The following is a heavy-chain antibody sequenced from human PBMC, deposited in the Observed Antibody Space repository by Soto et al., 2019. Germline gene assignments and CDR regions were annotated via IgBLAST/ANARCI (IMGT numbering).Heavy chain of an antibody. V-gene: IGHV1-8*01. D-gene: IGHD6-19*01. Sequence: QVQLVQSGAEVKKPGASVKVSCKASGYSFTSYDINWVRQATGQGLEWMGWMNTNSGNTGYAQKFQGRVTMTRNTSISTVYLELSSLRSHDTALYYCAVLEGSGWTHFDLWGQGTLVTVSS. CDR2: MNTNSGNT. J-gene: IGHJ4*02. CDR3: AVLEGSGWTHFDL. CDR1: GYSFTSYD.